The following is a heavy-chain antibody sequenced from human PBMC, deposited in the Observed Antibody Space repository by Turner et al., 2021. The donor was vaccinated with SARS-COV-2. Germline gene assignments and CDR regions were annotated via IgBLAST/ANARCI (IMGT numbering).Heavy chain of an antibody. Sequence: QVQLVESGGGVVQPGRSLRLSCAASGFTFSSYGMHWVRQAPGKGLEWGAVISYDGSNKYYADSVKGRFTISRDNSKNTLYLQMNSLRAEDTAVYYCAKGSWYYYDSSGYPSEFDYWGQGTLVTVSS. D-gene: IGHD3-22*01. CDR1: GFTFSSYG. J-gene: IGHJ4*02. CDR3: AKGSWYYYDSSGYPSEFDY. CDR2: ISYDGSNK. V-gene: IGHV3-30*18.